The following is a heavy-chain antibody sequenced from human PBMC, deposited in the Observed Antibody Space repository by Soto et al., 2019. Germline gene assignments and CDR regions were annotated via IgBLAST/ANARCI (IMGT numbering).Heavy chain of an antibody. CDR1: GFTFSSYG. CDR3: AKNQERELPRVIDF. J-gene: IGHJ4*02. V-gene: IGHV3-23*01. Sequence: PGGSLRLSCAASGFTFSSYGMHWVRQAPGGGLEWVSSMSGRSSTTYYADSVRGRFTISRDRSKNTLYLQMSSLRAEDTALYYCAKNQERELPRVIDFWGQGTLVTVSS. D-gene: IGHD1-7*01. CDR2: MSGRSSTT.